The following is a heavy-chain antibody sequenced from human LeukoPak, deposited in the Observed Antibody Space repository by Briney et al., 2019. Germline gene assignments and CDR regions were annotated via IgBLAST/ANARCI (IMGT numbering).Heavy chain of an antibody. CDR2: IYHSGST. V-gene: IGHV4-38-2*02. CDR1: GYSISSGYY. CDR3: ASLQWLVGDY. Sequence: SETLSLTCTVSGYSISSGYYWGWIRQPPGKGLEWIGSIYHSGSTYYNPSLKSRVTILVDTSKNQFSLKLSSVTAADTAVYYCASLQWLVGDYWGQGTLVTVSS. J-gene: IGHJ4*02. D-gene: IGHD6-19*01.